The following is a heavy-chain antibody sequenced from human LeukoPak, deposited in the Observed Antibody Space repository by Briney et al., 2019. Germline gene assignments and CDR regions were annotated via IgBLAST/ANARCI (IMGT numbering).Heavy chain of an antibody. Sequence: GGSLRLSCAASGFTFSSYGMSWVRQAPGKGLEWVSAISGSGGSTYYADSVKGRFTISRDNSKNTLYLQMNSLRAEDTAVYYCAKDIYDILTGYYYFDYWCQGTLVTVSS. J-gene: IGHJ4*02. D-gene: IGHD3-9*01. CDR2: ISGSGGST. CDR1: GFTFSSYG. V-gene: IGHV3-23*01. CDR3: AKDIYDILTGYYYFDY.